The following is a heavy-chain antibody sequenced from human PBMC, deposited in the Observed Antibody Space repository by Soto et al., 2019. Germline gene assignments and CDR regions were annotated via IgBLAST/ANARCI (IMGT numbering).Heavy chain of an antibody. CDR2: MYHSGST. CDR3: ARDWPVSAAAGPVDY. D-gene: IGHD6-13*01. J-gene: IGHJ4*02. Sequence: SETLSLTCAVSGGSISSGGYSWSWIRQPPGKGLEWIGYMYHSGSTYYNPSLKSRVTISRDNSKNTLYLQMNSLRAEDTAVYYCARDWPVSAAAGPVDYWGQGTLVTVSS. V-gene: IGHV4-30-2*01. CDR1: GGSISSGGYS.